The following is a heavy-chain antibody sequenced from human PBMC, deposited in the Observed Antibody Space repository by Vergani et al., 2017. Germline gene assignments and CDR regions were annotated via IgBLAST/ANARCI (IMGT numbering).Heavy chain of an antibody. CDR2: ISYDGSNK. Sequence: QVQLVESGGGLVKPGGSLRLSCAASGFTFSSYGMHWVRQAPGKGLEWVAVISYDGSNKYYADSVKGRFSISRDNSKNTLYLQMNSLRAEDTAVYYCARHGDYYDSSGYYDYYYYGMDVWGQGTTVTVSS. J-gene: IGHJ6*02. V-gene: IGHV3-30*03. D-gene: IGHD3-22*01. CDR1: GFTFSSYG. CDR3: ARHGDYYDSSGYYDYYYYGMDV.